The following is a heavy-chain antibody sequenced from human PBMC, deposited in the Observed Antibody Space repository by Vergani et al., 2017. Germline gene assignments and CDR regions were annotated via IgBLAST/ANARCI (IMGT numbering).Heavy chain of an antibody. Sequence: QVQLVQSGAEVKKPGASVKVSCKASGYTFTDYYIHWVRQAPGQGLEWMGLINPNSDATKYAQKFQGWVTMTRDTSISTAYMELSRLRSDDTAVYYCAKEDYYYYGLDVWGQGTTVTVSS. CDR1: GYTFTDYY. CDR3: AKEDYYYYGLDV. J-gene: IGHJ6*02. CDR2: INPNSDAT. V-gene: IGHV1-2*04.